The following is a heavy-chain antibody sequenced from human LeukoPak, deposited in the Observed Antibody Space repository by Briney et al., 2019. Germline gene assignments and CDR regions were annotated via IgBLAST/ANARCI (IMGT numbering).Heavy chain of an antibody. Sequence: GGSLRLSCAASGFTFSSYSMNWVRQAPGKGLEWVSSISSSSSYIYYANSVKGRFTISRDNAKNSLYLQMTSLRAEDTAVYYCASGGAVSRVDYWGQGTLVTVSS. J-gene: IGHJ4*02. CDR1: GFTFSSYS. D-gene: IGHD4-17*01. CDR3: ASGGAVSRVDY. CDR2: ISSSSSYI. V-gene: IGHV3-21*01.